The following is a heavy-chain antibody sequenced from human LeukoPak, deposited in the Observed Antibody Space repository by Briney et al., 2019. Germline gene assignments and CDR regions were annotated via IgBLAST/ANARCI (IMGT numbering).Heavy chain of an antibody. Sequence: SETLSLTCIVSGDSISTYYWGWIRQPPGKGLEWIGTTHYTGSTYYNPSLKNRVAMSVDTSKNLLSLNLASVTATDTALYFCARRSGPSLTNTFDIWGQGTMVTVSS. D-gene: IGHD2-2*01. CDR2: THYTGST. J-gene: IGHJ3*02. CDR1: GDSISTYY. V-gene: IGHV4-39*02. CDR3: ARRSGPSLTNTFDI.